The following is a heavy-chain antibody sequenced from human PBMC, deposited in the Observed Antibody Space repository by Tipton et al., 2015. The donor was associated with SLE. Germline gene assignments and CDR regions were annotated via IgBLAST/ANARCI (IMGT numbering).Heavy chain of an antibody. CDR2: IYYPGST. Sequence: TLSLTCTVSGDSVSSSSYYWGWIRQPPGKGLEWIGSIYYPGSTYYNPSLKSRVTISVDTSMNQFSLRPSSVTAADTAVYHCASFDYWGQGTLVTVSS. V-gene: IGHV4-39*01. CDR3: ASFDY. CDR1: GDSVSSSSYY. J-gene: IGHJ4*02.